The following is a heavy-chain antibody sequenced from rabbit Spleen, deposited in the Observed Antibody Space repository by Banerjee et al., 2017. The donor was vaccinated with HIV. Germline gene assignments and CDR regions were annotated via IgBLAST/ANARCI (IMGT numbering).Heavy chain of an antibody. CDR2: IHGGSDNNI. CDR1: GFSFSSSDY. D-gene: IGHD6-1*01. V-gene: IGHV1S40*01. CDR3: ARGIPYGFAGDAYPPYAMDL. Sequence: QSLEESGGGLVQPEGSLALTCKASGFSFSSSDYICWVRQAPGKGLEWIACIHGGSDNNIYYASWAKGRFTISKTSSTTVTLQMTSLTAADTATYFCARGIPYGFAGDAYPPYAMDLWGQGTLVTVS. J-gene: IGHJ6*01.